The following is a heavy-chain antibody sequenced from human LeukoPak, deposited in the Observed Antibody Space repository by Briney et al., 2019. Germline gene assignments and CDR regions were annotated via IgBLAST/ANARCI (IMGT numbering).Heavy chain of an antibody. CDR3: ARMVVVAATRPGWFDP. CDR2: FYPGDSDT. V-gene: IGHV5-51*01. J-gene: IGHJ5*02. D-gene: IGHD2-15*01. CDR1: GYSFTSYW. Sequence: GESLKISCKGSGYSFTSYWIGWVRQMPGKGLEWMEIFYPGDSDTRYSPSFQGQVTISADKSISTAYLQWSSLKASDTAMYYCARMVVVAATRPGWFDPWGQGTLVTVSS.